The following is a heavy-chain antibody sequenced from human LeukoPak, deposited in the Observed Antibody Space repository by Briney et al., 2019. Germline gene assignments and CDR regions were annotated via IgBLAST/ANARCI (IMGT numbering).Heavy chain of an antibody. CDR1: GFTFSSYA. J-gene: IGHJ4*02. Sequence: PGGSLRLSCAASGFTFSSYAMSWVRQAPGKGLEWVSAISGSGGSTYYADSVKGRFTISRDNSKNTLYLQMNSLGAEDTAVYYCAKDRIAVAGTGDKLDYWGQGTLVTVSS. CDR3: AKDRIAVAGTGDKLDY. V-gene: IGHV3-23*01. D-gene: IGHD6-19*01. CDR2: ISGSGGST.